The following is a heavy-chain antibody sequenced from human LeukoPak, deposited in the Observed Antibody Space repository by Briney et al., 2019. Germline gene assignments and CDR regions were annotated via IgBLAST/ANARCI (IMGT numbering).Heavy chain of an antibody. CDR3: AREAYYEELDY. V-gene: IGHV3-7*01. CDR1: GFTFSSYS. CDR2: IKQDGSEK. J-gene: IGHJ4*02. D-gene: IGHD3-22*01. Sequence: GGSLRLSCAASGFTFSSYSMNWVRQAPGKGLEWVANIKQDGSEKYYVDSVKGRFTISRDNAKNSLYLQMNSLRAEDTAVYYCAREAYYEELDYWGQGTLVTVSS.